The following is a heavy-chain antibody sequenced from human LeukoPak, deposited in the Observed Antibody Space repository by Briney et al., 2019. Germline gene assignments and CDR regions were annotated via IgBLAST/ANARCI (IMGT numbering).Heavy chain of an antibody. J-gene: IGHJ4*02. V-gene: IGHV3-48*03. CDR1: GFTFSSYE. CDR2: ISSSGSTI. CDR3: AREVVVPAAKYDY. Sequence: GGSLRLSCAASGFTFSSYEMNWVRQAPGKGLEGVSYISSSGSTIYYADSVKGRFTISRDNAKNSLYLQMNSLRAEDTAVYYCAREVVVPAAKYDYWGQGALVTVSS. D-gene: IGHD2-2*01.